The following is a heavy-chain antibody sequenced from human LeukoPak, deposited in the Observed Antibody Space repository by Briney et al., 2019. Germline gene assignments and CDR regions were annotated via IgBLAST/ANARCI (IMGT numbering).Heavy chain of an antibody. Sequence: SETLALTCTVSGGSIGSYYWSWIRQPPGKGLEWIGYIYYSGSTNYNPSLKSRVTISVDTSKNQFSLKLSSVTAADTAVYYCARTPLDFWSGYLIAPFGYHDYWGQGTLVTVSS. CDR1: GGSIGSYY. CDR3: ARTPLDFWSGYLIAPFGYHDY. D-gene: IGHD3-3*01. J-gene: IGHJ4*02. CDR2: IYYSGST. V-gene: IGHV4-59*08.